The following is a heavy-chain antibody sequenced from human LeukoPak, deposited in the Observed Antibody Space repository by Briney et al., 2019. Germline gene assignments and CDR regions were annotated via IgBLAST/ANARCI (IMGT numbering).Heavy chain of an antibody. CDR2: IGAYNGNT. J-gene: IGHJ3*02. CDR1: GYTFTSYG. CDR3: ARGVCGFSGGSCPDAFDI. V-gene: IGHV1-18*01. Sequence: ASVKVSCKASGYTFTSYGISWVRQAPGQGLEWMGWIGAYNGNTNYAQKLQGRVTMTTDTSTSTAYMELRSLRSDDTAVYYCARGVCGFSGGSCPDAFDIWGQGTMVTVSS. D-gene: IGHD2-15*01.